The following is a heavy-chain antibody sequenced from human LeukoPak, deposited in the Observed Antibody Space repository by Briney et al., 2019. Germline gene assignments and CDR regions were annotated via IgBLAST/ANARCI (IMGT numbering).Heavy chain of an antibody. D-gene: IGHD3-10*01. CDR1: GFSFSDYS. V-gene: IGHV3-21*01. CDR2: ISSRGAHI. CDR3: ARLYGSGNYCLDY. Sequence: PGGSLRLSCAASGFSFSDYSINWVRQAPGKGLEWLSSISSRGAHIYYADSIKGRFTISRDNAKNSLYLQMNSLRAEDTAVYFCARLYGSGNYCLDYWGQGSLVTVSS. J-gene: IGHJ4*02.